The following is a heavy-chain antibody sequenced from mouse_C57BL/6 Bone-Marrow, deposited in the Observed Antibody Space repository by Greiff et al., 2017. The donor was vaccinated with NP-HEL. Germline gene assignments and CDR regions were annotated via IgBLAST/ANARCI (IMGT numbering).Heavy chain of an antibody. V-gene: IGHV3-6*01. CDR1: GYSITSGYY. J-gene: IGHJ3*01. CDR3: ARAIYYDYVWFAY. Sequence: EVQRVESGPGLVKPSQSLSLTCSVTGYSITSGYYWNWIRQFPGNKLEWMGYISYDGSNNYNPSLKNRISITRDTSKNQFFLKLNSVTTEDTATYYCARAIYYDYVWFAYWGQGTLVTVSA. CDR2: ISYDGSN. D-gene: IGHD2-4*01.